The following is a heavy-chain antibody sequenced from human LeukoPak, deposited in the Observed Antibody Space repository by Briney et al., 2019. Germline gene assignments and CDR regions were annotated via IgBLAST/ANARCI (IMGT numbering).Heavy chain of an antibody. CDR2: IYTSGST. D-gene: IGHD6-13*01. CDR1: GGSISSYY. Sequence: SETLSLTCTVSGGSISSYYWSWIRQPAGRGLEWIGRIYTSGSTNYNPSLKSRVTMSVDTSKNQFSLKLSSVTPEDTAVYYCARGAAAGRFSPFDYWGQGTLVTVSS. CDR3: ARGAAAGRFSPFDY. J-gene: IGHJ4*02. V-gene: IGHV4-4*07.